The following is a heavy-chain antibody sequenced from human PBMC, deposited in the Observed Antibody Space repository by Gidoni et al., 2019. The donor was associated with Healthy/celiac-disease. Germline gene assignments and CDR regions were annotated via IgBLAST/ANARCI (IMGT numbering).Heavy chain of an antibody. J-gene: IGHJ4*02. Sequence: QVQPVQPGAGVNKPGGSGQVSCQVAGGTLTEVSMHWVRRASGKVHEWMGGFDPEDGEPIYAQKFQGRVTMTEDTSTDTAYMELSSLRSEDTAVYYCATKAARPCYYFDYWGQGTLVTVSS. CDR1: GGTLTEVS. CDR3: ATKAARPCYYFDY. V-gene: IGHV1-24*01. CDR2: FDPEDGEP. D-gene: IGHD6-6*01.